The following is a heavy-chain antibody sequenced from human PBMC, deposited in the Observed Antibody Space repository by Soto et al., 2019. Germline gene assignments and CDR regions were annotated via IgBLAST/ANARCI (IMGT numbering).Heavy chain of an antibody. V-gene: IGHV3-48*02. CDR2: ISSSSSTI. CDR3: ARGITMIVVTYPPYYGMDV. CDR1: GFTFSSYS. Sequence: GGSLRLSCAASGFTFSSYSMNWVRQAPGKGLEWVSYISSSSSTIYYADSVKGRFTISRDNAKNSLYLQMNSLRDEDTAVYYCARGITMIVVTYPPYYGMDVWGQGTTVTVSS. D-gene: IGHD3-22*01. J-gene: IGHJ6*02.